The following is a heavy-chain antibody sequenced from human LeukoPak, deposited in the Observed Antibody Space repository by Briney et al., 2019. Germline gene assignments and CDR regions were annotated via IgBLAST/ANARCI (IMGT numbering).Heavy chain of an antibody. CDR2: IIPIFGTA. CDR1: GGTFSSYA. J-gene: IGHJ4*02. Sequence: SVKVSCKAYGGTFSSYATSWVRQAPGQGLEWMGGIIPIFGTANYAQKFQGRVTVTADESTSTAYMELSSLRSEDTAVYYCAREGGYYFDYWGQGTLVTVSS. CDR3: AREGGYYFDY. V-gene: IGHV1-69*13. D-gene: IGHD3-16*01.